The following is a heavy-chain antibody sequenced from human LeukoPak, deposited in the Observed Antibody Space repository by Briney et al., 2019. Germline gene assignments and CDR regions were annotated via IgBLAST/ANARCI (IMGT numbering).Heavy chain of an antibody. CDR3: ARAGYQLGYNWLDP. J-gene: IGHJ5*02. D-gene: IGHD2-2*01. Sequence: SETLSLTCVLYGGSSSGYYWSWIRQPPGKGLEWIGEINHSGSTNYNPSLKSRVTISVDTSKNQFSLKLSSVTAADTAVYYCARAGYQLGYNWLDPWGQGTLVTVSS. CDR2: INHSGST. V-gene: IGHV4-34*01. CDR1: GGSSSGYY.